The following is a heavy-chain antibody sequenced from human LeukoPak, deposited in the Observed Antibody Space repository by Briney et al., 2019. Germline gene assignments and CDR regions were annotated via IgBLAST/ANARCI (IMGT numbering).Heavy chain of an antibody. Sequence: GGSLRLSCAASGFTFSSYGMHWVRQAPGKGLEWVAATWYDGSNNYYADSVKGRFTISRDNSKNTLYLQMNSLRAEDTAVYFCARGGHCSTTSCSNYDGMDVWGQGTTLTVSS. CDR3: ARGGHCSTTSCSNYDGMDV. J-gene: IGHJ6*02. CDR1: GFTFSSYG. D-gene: IGHD2-2*01. V-gene: IGHV3-33*01. CDR2: TWYDGSNN.